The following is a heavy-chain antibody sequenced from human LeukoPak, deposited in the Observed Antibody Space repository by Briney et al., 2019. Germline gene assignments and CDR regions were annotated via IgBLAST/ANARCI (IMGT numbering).Heavy chain of an antibody. Sequence: GGSLRLSCAASGFTVSSSYMSWVRQAPGKGLEWGSIIYSGGTTYYADSVQGRFTISRDNSKNTLYLQLNSLRAEDTAVYYCAKRGDTLQAFDIWGQGTMVTVSS. D-gene: IGHD1-26*01. CDR2: IYSGGTT. CDR1: GFTVSSSY. V-gene: IGHV3-53*01. J-gene: IGHJ3*02. CDR3: AKRGDTLQAFDI.